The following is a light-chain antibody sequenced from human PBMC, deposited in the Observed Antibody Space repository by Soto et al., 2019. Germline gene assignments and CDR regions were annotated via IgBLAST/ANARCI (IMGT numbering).Light chain of an antibody. V-gene: IGKV3-15*01. CDR3: QQRSNWPRT. Sequence: EIVMTHSPPTLSVSPGEIATLSCRASQSINTNLAWYQQKPGRVPSLLIYDTSARATGVPARFSGSRSGPEFTLTISSLEPEDFAVYYCQQRSNWPRTFGQGTKVDIK. J-gene: IGKJ1*01. CDR1: QSINTN. CDR2: DTS.